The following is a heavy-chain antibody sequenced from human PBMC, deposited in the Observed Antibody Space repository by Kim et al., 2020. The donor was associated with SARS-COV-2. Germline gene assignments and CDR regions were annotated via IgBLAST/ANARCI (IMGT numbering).Heavy chain of an antibody. CDR2: IYPGDSDT. V-gene: IGHV5-51*01. J-gene: IGHJ6*02. CDR1: GYSFTSYW. Sequence: GESLKISCKGSGYSFTSYWIGWVRQMPGKGLEWMGIIYPGDSDTRYSPSFQGQVTISADKSISTAYLQWSSLKASDTAMYYCASGAVAGTVGDYGMDVWGQGTTVTVSS. CDR3: ASGAVAGTVGDYGMDV. D-gene: IGHD6-19*01.